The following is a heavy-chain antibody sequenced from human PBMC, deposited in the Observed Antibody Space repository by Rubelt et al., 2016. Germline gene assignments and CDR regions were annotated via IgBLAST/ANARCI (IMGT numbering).Heavy chain of an antibody. V-gene: IGHV4-39*07. J-gene: IGHJ4*02. Sequence: GKGLEWIGSIYYSGSTYYNPSLKSRVTISVDTSKNQFSLKLSSVTAADTAVYYCARFYCSGGSCHFDYWGQGTLVTVSS. CDR3: ARFYCSGGSCHFDY. D-gene: IGHD2-15*01. CDR2: IYYSGST.